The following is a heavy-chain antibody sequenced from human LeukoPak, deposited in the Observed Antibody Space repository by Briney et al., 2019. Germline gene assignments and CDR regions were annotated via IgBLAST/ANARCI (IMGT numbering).Heavy chain of an antibody. CDR1: GFTFSAYA. Sequence: PGGSLRPSCAASGFTFSAYAMAWVRQAPGKGLEWVSSISSSSSYIYYADSVKGRFTISRDNAKNSLYLQMNSLRAEDTAVYYCAREAPRTVTPDYWGQGTLVTVSS. D-gene: IGHD4-17*01. J-gene: IGHJ4*02. CDR2: ISSSSSYI. CDR3: AREAPRTVTPDY. V-gene: IGHV3-21*01.